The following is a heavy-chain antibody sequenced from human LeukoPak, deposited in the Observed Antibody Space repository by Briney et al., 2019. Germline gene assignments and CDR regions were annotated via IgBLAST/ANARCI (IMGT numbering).Heavy chain of an antibody. D-gene: IGHD3-22*01. CDR3: AREGYYDSSGYHDAFDI. CDR2: IYRSGST. J-gene: IGHJ3*02. V-gene: IGHV4-38-2*02. CDR1: GYSISNGYY. Sequence: PSETLSLTCTVSGYSISNGYYWAWIRPPPGRGLEWIGNIYRSGSTSYNPSLKSRVTISVDTSKNQFSLKVNSVTAADTAVYYCAREGYYDSSGYHDAFDIWGQGTMVTVSS.